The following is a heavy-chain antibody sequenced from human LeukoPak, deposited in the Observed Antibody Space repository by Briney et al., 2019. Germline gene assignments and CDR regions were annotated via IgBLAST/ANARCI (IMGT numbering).Heavy chain of an antibody. Sequence: SETLSLTCTVSGGSIGSYYWSWIRQPPGKGLEWIGHIYDTSYTDYNPSVKGRVSISVDTSKNQFSLKLSSVTAADTAVYYCARDGTYCGGDCYSGFDYWGQGTLVTVSS. CDR3: ARDGTYCGGDCYSGFDY. D-gene: IGHD2-21*02. CDR2: IYDTSYT. CDR1: GGSIGSYY. V-gene: IGHV4-59*01. J-gene: IGHJ4*02.